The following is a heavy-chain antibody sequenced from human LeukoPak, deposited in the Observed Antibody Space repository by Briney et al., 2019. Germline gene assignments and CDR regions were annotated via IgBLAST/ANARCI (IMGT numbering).Heavy chain of an antibody. Sequence: KPSETLSLTCTVSGGSISSYYWSWIRQPAGKGLEWIGRIYTSGSTNYNPSLKSRVTMSVVTSKNQFSLKLSSVTAADTAVYYCARHYDFWSGYSNWFDPWGQGTLVTVSS. D-gene: IGHD3-3*01. CDR2: IYTSGST. CDR1: GGSISSYY. V-gene: IGHV4-4*07. CDR3: ARHYDFWSGYSNWFDP. J-gene: IGHJ5*02.